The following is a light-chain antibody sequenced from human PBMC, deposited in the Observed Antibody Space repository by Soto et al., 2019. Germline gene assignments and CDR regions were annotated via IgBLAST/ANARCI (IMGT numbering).Light chain of an antibody. Sequence: EIVMTQSPATLSVSPGERATLSCRASQSVSTRLAWYQQKPGQAPRLLIYGASTRATGIPARFSGSGSGTEFTLTISSLQSEDFAVYHCQQYNNWPPEYTFGQGTKREIK. CDR2: GAS. CDR1: QSVSTR. V-gene: IGKV3D-15*01. CDR3: QQYNNWPPEYT. J-gene: IGKJ2*01.